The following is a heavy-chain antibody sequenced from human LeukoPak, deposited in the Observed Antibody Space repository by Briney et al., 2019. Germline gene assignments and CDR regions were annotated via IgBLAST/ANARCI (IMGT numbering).Heavy chain of an antibody. CDR2: IYYDGNA. V-gene: IGHV4-31*03. J-gene: IGHJ4*02. Sequence: SETLSLTCTVSGVSTNSADHFWGWIRQPPGKGLEWIGFIYYDGNAYYTPSLKNRLDMSIDTSSNQFSLKLNSVTAADTAVYYCARVEMSTIDFDFWGQGALVTVSS. CDR1: GVSTNSADHF. D-gene: IGHD5-24*01. CDR3: ARVEMSTIDFDF.